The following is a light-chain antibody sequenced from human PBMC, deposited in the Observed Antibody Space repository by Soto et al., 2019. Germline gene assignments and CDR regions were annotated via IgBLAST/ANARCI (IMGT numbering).Light chain of an antibody. V-gene: IGLV2-8*01. CDR1: SSDVGGYNY. CDR2: EVS. Sequence: QSALTQPPSASGSAGQSVTISCTGTSSDVGGYNYVSWYQQHPSKAPKLMISEVSKRPSGVPDRFSGSKSGNRASLTVSGLQAEDEADYYCSSFAGNNNLVFGGGTKLTVL. CDR3: SSFAGNNNLV. J-gene: IGLJ2*01.